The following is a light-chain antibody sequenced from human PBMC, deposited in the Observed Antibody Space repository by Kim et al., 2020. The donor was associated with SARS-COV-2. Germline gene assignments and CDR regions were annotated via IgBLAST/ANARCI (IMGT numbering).Light chain of an antibody. J-gene: IGLJ1*01. CDR1: NSDVGGYNY. CDR2: DVS. CDR3: SSYTSSSTLYV. V-gene: IGLV2-14*03. Sequence: QSALTQPASVYGSPGQSITISCTGTNSDVGGYNYVSWYQQHPGKAPKLMIYDVSNRPSGVSNRFSGSKSGNTASLTISGLQAEDEADYYCSSYTSSSTLYVFGTGTKVTVL.